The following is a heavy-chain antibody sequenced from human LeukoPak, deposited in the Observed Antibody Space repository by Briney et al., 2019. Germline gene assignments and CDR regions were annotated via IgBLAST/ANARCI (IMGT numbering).Heavy chain of an antibody. CDR2: IYPGDSDT. Sequence: GESLRISCKASGYTFINYWIGWVRQMPGKGLEWMGIIYPGDSDTRYSPSFQGQVTISADRSISTACLRWSSLKASDTAMFYCVRQNGSFSHFDYWGQGTLVTVSS. J-gene: IGHJ4*02. CDR3: VRQNGSFSHFDY. V-gene: IGHV5-51*01. D-gene: IGHD1-26*01. CDR1: GYTFINYW.